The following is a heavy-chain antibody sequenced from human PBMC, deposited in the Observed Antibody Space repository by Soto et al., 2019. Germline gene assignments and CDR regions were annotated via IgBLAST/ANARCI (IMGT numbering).Heavy chain of an antibody. CDR3: ARDYDTYCTDV. V-gene: IGHV1-46*01. D-gene: IGHD3-9*01. CDR2: INPSGGST. J-gene: IGHJ6*02. CDR1: GYTFTSFY. Sequence: ASMKVSCKASGYTFTSFYMHWERQAPGQGLEWMGIINPSGGSTTYAQKFQGRVTMTRDTSTSTVYIEVSSLRSEDTAVYYCARDYDTYCTDVWGQGTTVTVSS.